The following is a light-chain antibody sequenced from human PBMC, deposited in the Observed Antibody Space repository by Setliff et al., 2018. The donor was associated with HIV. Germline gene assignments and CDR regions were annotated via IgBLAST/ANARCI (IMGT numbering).Light chain of an antibody. V-gene: IGLV1-40*01. CDR3: QSYDSSLSGYV. CDR1: RSNIGPGFD. Sequence: QSALTQPPSVSGAPGQKVTIFCIGGRSNIGPGFDVHWYQQLPGTAPKLLISGNSNLPSGVPDRFSGSKSGISASLAITGLQAEDEADYYCQSYDSSLSGYVFGTGTKVTVL. J-gene: IGLJ1*01. CDR2: GNS.